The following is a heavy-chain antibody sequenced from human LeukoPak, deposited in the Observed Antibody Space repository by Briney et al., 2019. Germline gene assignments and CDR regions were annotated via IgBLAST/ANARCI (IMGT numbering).Heavy chain of an antibody. CDR1: GYTFTSYG. CDR2: ISAYNGNT. D-gene: IGHD4-17*01. CDR3: ARVIALLSFFPTTVTSAFDY. V-gene: IGHV1-18*01. Sequence: ASVKVSCKASGYTFTSYGISWVRQAPGQGLEWMGWISAYNGNTKYAQKLQGRVTMTTDTSTSTAYMELRRLRSDDTAVYYCARVIALLSFFPTTVTSAFDYWGQGTLVTVSS. J-gene: IGHJ4*02.